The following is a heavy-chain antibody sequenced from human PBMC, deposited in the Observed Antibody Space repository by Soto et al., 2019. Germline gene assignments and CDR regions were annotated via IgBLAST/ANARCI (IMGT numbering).Heavy chain of an antibody. CDR1: GFTFSKYD. Sequence: GRSLRLSCAKSGFTFSKYDMSWFRQAAGKGLEWVSSLSGGSSGRYYADSVMGRFTLSRDYSKNTLFLQMNSLRVEDTAVYYCAKRCPGSSSMGCLDYWGQGTLVTVSS. V-gene: IGHV3-23*01. CDR3: AKRCPGSSSMGCLDY. CDR2: LSGGSSGR. D-gene: IGHD6-6*01. J-gene: IGHJ4*02.